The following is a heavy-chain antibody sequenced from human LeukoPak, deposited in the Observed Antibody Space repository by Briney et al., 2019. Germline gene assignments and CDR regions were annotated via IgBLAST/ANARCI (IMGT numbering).Heavy chain of an antibody. CDR3: AREKRTFGGVIVPPLGY. CDR1: GYTFTSYG. V-gene: IGHV1-3*01. CDR2: INAGNGNT. D-gene: IGHD3-16*02. J-gene: IGHJ4*02. Sequence: ASVKVSCKASGYTFTSYGISWVRQAPGQGLEWMGWINAGNGNTKYSQKFQGRVTITRDTSASTAYMELSSLRSEDTAVYYCAREKRTFGGVIVPPLGYWGQGTLVTVSS.